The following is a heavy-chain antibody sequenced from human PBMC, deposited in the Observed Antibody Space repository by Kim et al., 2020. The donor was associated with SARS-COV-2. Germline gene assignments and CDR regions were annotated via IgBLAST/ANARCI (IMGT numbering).Heavy chain of an antibody. Sequence: SETLSLTCTVSGGSISSYYWSWIRQPPGKGLEWIGYIYYSGSTNYNPSLKSRVTISVDTSKNQFSLKLSSVTAADTAVYYCARETYYYDSSGYRNAFDICGQGTMVTVSS. CDR2: IYYSGST. CDR1: GGSISSYY. CDR3: ARETYYYDSSGYRNAFDI. J-gene: IGHJ3*02. D-gene: IGHD3-22*01. V-gene: IGHV4-59*01.